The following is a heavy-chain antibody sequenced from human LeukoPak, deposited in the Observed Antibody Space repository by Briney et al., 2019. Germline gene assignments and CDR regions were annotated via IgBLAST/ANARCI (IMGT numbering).Heavy chain of an antibody. J-gene: IGHJ5*02. CDR1: GGSISSGGYY. CDR2: IYISGTT. Sequence: SETLSLTCTVSGGSISSGGYYWSWIRQPAGKGLEWIGRIYISGTTNYNPSLKSRVTISVDTSKNQFSLKLTSVTAADTAVYYCARRVARDQRRVDGWFDPWGQGTLVTVSS. CDR3: ARRVARDQRRVDGWFDP. V-gene: IGHV4-61*02. D-gene: IGHD3-3*01.